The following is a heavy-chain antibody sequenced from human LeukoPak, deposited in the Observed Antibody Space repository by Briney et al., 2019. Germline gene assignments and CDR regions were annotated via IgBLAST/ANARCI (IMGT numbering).Heavy chain of an antibody. D-gene: IGHD3-10*01. Sequence: GGSLRLSCSVSGITLSNYGMSWVRQVPGKGLEWVAGISGSGGSTNYAASVKGRFTISRDNRKNTLYLQMNSLTAEDTAVYFCAKRGVVIRVILVGFHKEAYYFDSWGQGVLVTVSP. CDR1: GITLSNYG. V-gene: IGHV3-23*01. CDR2: ISGSGGST. J-gene: IGHJ4*02. CDR3: AKRGVVIRVILVGFHKEAYYFDS.